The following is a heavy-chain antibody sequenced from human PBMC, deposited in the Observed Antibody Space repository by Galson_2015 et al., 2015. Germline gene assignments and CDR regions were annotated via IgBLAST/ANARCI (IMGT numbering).Heavy chain of an antibody. CDR2: ISGYNGKT. D-gene: IGHD3-10*01. CDR3: AEEQYYYCSWSSGWFDP. Sequence: SAKVSGKASGYRVTSYGINWVRQAPGQGLEWVGWISGYNGKTNYAQKLQGRVNMTTDTSKSTVHMEPRSVRSDDTAVYYCAEEQYYYCSWSSGWFDPWGQGTLVIVSS. CDR1: GYRVTSYG. V-gene: IGHV1-18*04. J-gene: IGHJ5*02.